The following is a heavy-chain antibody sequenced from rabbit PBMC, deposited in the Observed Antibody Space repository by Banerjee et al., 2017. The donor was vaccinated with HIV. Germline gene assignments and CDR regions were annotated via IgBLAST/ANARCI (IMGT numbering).Heavy chain of an antibody. J-gene: IGHJ3*01. D-gene: IGHD8-1*01. CDR1: GFSFSSSFW. V-gene: IGHV1S45*01. CDR3: ARDIWAVSSYLGL. Sequence: EQLEESVGDLAKPEGSLILICTASGFSFSSSFWMSWARQAPGRGLEWIGYIDTGSSSTNYASWAKGRFTISKTSSTTVTLQMTSLTAADTATYFCARDIWAVSSYLGLWGQGTLVTVS. CDR2: IDTGSSST.